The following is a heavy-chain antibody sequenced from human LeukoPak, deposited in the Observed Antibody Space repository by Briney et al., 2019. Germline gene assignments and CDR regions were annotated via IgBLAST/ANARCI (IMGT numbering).Heavy chain of an antibody. D-gene: IGHD4-17*01. V-gene: IGHV4-39*07. CDR1: GGSISSSSYY. J-gene: IGHJ4*02. CDR3: VRDRLHYGEYEKTFDH. CDR2: IYYSGST. Sequence: PSETLSLTCTVSGGSISSSSYYWGWIRQPPGKGLEWIGSIYYSGSTYYNPSLKSRVTISVDTSKNQFSLKLSSVTAADTAVYYCVRDRLHYGEYEKTFDHWGQGTLVTVSS.